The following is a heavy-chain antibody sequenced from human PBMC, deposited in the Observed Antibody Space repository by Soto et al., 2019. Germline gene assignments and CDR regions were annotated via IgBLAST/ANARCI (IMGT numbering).Heavy chain of an antibody. J-gene: IGHJ4*02. CDR1: GFTFSTYD. CDR3: AKGGGCED. Sequence: EVQLLESGGGLVQPGGSLRLSCAASGFTFSTYDMSWVRQAPGKGLEWVSTLGGSGDTTYYADSVKGRFTISRDISKNTLFLQMNSLRADDTAVYYCAKGGGCEDWGQGTRVTVSS. CDR2: LGGSGDTT. D-gene: IGHD2-8*01. V-gene: IGHV3-23*01.